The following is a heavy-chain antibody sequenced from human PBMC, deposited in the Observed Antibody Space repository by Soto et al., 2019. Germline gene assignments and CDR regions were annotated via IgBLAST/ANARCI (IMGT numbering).Heavy chain of an antibody. CDR2: IYHSGST. CDR1: GGSISSGGYS. V-gene: IGHV4-30-2*01. D-gene: IGHD4-17*01. J-gene: IGHJ4*02. CDR3: ARSQTPVTSYDY. Sequence: QLQLQESGSGLVKPSQTLSLTCAVSGGSISSGGYSWSWIRQPPGKGLEWIGSIYHSGSTYYNPCVRRRVTLSGDRSTNQFALQLSSVAAADTAVYFCARSQTPVTSYDYWGQGTLVTVSS.